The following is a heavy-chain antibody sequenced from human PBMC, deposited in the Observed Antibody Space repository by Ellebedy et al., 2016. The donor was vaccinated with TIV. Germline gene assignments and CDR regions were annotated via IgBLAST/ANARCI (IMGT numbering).Heavy chain of an antibody. D-gene: IGHD3-22*01. CDR3: ARLNAVVIGVADIFGGWVNP. CDR2: IKQDDREN. J-gene: IGHJ5*02. V-gene: IGHV3-7*01. Sequence: GESLKISXAASGFTFSSYWMSWVRQAPGKGLEWGPNIKQDDRENFYVVSVKGQFTISSDNAKNSLYLQMNSLRAEDTAVYYCARLNAVVIGVADIFGGWVNPWGQGTLVTVSS. CDR1: GFTFSSYW.